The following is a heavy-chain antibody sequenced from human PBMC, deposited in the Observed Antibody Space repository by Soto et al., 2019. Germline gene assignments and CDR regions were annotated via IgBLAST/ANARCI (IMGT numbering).Heavy chain of an antibody. J-gene: IGHJ3*02. V-gene: IGHV1-2*04. CDR2: INPNSGGT. CDR1: GYTFTGYY. D-gene: IGHD3-10*01. Sequence: GASVKVSCKASGYTFTGYYMHWVRQAPGQGLEWMGWINPNSGGTNYAQKFQGWVTMTRDTSISTAYMELSRLRSDDTAVYYCAIRAGDGSGSYDAFDIWGQGTMVTVSS. CDR3: AIRAGDGSGSYDAFDI.